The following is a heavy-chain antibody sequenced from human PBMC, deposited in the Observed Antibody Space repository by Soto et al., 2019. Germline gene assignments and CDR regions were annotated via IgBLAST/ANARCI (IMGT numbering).Heavy chain of an antibody. CDR3: ARQSPPWPYYYDSSGYYGYDY. V-gene: IGHV4-39*01. J-gene: IGHJ4*02. D-gene: IGHD3-22*01. CDR2: IYYSGST. CDR1: GGSISSSSYY. Sequence: SETLSLTCTVSGGSISSSSYYWGWIRQPPGKGLEWIGSIYYSGSTYYNPSLKSRVTISVDTSKNQFSLKLSSVTAADTAVYYCARQSPPWPYYYDSSGYYGYDYWGQGTLVTVSS.